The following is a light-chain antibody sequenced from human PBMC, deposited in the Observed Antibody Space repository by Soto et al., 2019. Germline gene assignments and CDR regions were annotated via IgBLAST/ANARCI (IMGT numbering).Light chain of an antibody. J-gene: IGKJ3*01. CDR2: DAS. CDR3: QQYDNLPLT. CDR1: QDITNY. Sequence: DIQMTQSPSSLSASVGDRVTITCQASQDITNYLHWFQQKPGKAPKLLIYDASNLETGVPSRFSGSGSGTDFTFTISSLQPEDIETYYCQQYDNLPLTSGEGSTVDIK. V-gene: IGKV1-33*01.